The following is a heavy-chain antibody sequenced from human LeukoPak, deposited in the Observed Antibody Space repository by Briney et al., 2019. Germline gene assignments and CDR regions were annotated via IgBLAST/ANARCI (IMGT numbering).Heavy chain of an antibody. D-gene: IGHD1-7*01. J-gene: IGHJ4*02. CDR2: IYTTEQT. CDR1: GFTVSDNY. V-gene: IGHV3-66*01. Sequence: GGSLRLSCVGSGFTVSDNYMNWVRQTPGKGLEWVSVIYTTEQTYYADSVKGRFTISRDSAKNSLYLQMSSLRDDDTAVYYCTPHRDGNYPFDYWGQGTLVTVST. CDR3: TPHRDGNYPFDY.